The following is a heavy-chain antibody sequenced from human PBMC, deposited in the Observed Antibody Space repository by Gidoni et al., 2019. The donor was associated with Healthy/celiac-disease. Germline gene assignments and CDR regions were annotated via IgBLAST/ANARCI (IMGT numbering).Heavy chain of an antibody. V-gene: IGHV4-59*08. Sequence: QVQLQESGPGLVKPSETLSLTCTRSGGSISSSYWSWIRQPPGKGLEWIGYIYYSGGTNYNPSLKSRVTISVDTSKNQFSLKLRSVTAADTAVYFCARRPHSYMDVWGQGTTVTVSS. CDR3: ARRPHSYMDV. J-gene: IGHJ6*02. CDR1: GGSISSSY. CDR2: IYYSGGT.